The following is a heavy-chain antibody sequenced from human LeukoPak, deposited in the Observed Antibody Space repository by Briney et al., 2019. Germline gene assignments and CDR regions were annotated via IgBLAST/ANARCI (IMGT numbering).Heavy chain of an antibody. V-gene: IGHV1-24*01. CDR2: FDPEDGET. CDR3: ATGHGDYGEGAFDI. J-gene: IGHJ3*02. CDR1: GYTLTELS. D-gene: IGHD4-17*01. Sequence: ASVKVSCKVSGYTLTELSMHWVRQAPGKGLEWMGGFDPEDGETIYAQKFQGRVTMTEDTSTDTAYMELSSLRSEDTAVYYCATGHGDYGEGAFDIWGQGTMVTVSS.